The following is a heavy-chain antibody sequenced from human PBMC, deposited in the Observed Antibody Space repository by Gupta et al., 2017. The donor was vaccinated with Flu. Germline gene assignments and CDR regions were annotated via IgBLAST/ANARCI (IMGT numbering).Heavy chain of an antibody. CDR3: AKGPTRLVYDAFDF. CDR1: GGSFTSGHHY. V-gene: IGHV4-61*02. Sequence: QVHLQESGPGLVKPSQTLSLTCTVPGGSFTSGHHYWSWIRQPAGKGLEWIGRVFTSGTTNYNPSFKSRVTMSIDMSKNQFFLHLDSVTAADTALYYCAKGPTRLVYDAFDFWGQGTMVNVSS. D-gene: IGHD6-6*01. CDR2: VFTSGTT. J-gene: IGHJ3*01.